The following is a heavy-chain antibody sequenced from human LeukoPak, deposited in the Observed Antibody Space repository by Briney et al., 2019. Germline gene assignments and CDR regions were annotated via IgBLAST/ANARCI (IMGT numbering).Heavy chain of an antibody. CDR3: ARTSAGALRYFDWLFPHNWFDP. D-gene: IGHD3-9*01. J-gene: IGHJ5*02. CDR2: LSDSGVYI. V-gene: IGHV3-21*01. Sequence: GGSLRLSCAASGFTFSNYAMTWVRQAPGKGLEWVSILSDSGVYIYYADSVKGRFTISRDNAKNSLYLQMNSLRAEDTAVYYCARTSAGALRYFDWLFPHNWFDPWGQGTLVTVSS. CDR1: GFTFSNYA.